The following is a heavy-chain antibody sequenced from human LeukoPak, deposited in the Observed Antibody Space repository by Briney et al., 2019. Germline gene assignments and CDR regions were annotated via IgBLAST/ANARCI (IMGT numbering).Heavy chain of an antibody. CDR1: GFTVSSNY. CDR3: AIIGPTLRYFDWLPADYYGMDV. D-gene: IGHD3-9*01. J-gene: IGHJ6*04. Sequence: TGGSLRLSCAASGFTVSSNYMSWVRQAPGKGLEWVSAISGSGGNTYYADSVKGRFTISRDNSKNTLYLQMNSLRAEDTAVYYCAIIGPTLRYFDWLPADYYGMDVWGKGTTVTVSS. CDR2: ISGSGGNT. V-gene: IGHV3-23*01.